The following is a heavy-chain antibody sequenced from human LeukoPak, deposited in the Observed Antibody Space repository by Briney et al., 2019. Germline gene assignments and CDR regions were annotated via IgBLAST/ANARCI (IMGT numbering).Heavy chain of an antibody. CDR1: GFTFTRSA. CDR3: AVSGIAAAGKGEVGFDY. CDR2: IVVGSGNT. Sequence: TSVQVSCKASGFTFTRSAMQWVRQARGQRLEWIGWIVVGSGNTNYAQKFQERVTITRDMSTSTAYMELSSLRSEDTAVYYCAVSGIAAAGKGEVGFDYWGQGTLVTVSS. D-gene: IGHD6-13*01. V-gene: IGHV1-58*02. J-gene: IGHJ4*02.